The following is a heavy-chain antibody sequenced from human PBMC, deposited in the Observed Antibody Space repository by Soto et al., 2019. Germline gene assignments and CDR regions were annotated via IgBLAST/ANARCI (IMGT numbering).Heavy chain of an antibody. CDR3: AKDIHGSIAARLPGGYFDY. CDR1: GFTFDDYA. V-gene: IGHV3-9*01. D-gene: IGHD6-6*01. J-gene: IGHJ4*02. CDR2: ISWNSGSI. Sequence: GGSLRLSCAASGFTFDDYAMHWVRQAPGKGLEWVSGISWNSGSIGYADSVKGRFTISRDNAKNSLYLQMNSLRAEDTALYYCAKDIHGSIAARLPGGYFDYWGQGTLVTVSS.